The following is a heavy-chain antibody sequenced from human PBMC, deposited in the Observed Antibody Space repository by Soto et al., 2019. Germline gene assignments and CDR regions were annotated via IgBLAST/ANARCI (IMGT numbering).Heavy chain of an antibody. CDR3: VSSHLLTGYYHTFDY. D-gene: IGHD3-9*01. CDR2: IYPGDSDT. V-gene: IGHV5-51*01. Sequence: GDSLKISCKGSGYSFTSYWIGWVRQMPGKGLGWMGIIYPGDSDTRYSPSFQGQVTISADKSISTAYLQWSSLKASDTAMYYCVSSHLLTGYYHTFDYWGQGTLVNVSS. CDR1: GYSFTSYW. J-gene: IGHJ4*02.